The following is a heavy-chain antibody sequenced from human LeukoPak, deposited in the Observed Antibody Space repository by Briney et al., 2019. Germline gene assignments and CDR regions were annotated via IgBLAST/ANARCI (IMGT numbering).Heavy chain of an antibody. CDR2: IIPIFGTA. V-gene: IGHV1-69*06. CDR3: ASKSVTYYYNSSAYHYPTDVFDI. J-gene: IGHJ3*02. CDR1: GGTFSSYA. Sequence: GASVKVSCKASGGTFSSYAISWVRQAPGQGLEWMGGIIPIFGTANYAQKFQGRVTITADKSTSTAYMELSSLRSEDTAVYYCASKSVTYYYNSSAYHYPTDVFDIWGQGTMVTVSS. D-gene: IGHD3-22*01.